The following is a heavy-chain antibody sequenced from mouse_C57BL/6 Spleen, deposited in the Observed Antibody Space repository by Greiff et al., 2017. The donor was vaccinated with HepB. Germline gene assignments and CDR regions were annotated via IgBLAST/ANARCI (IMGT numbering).Heavy chain of an antibody. D-gene: IGHD2-4*01. CDR1: GYTFTSYW. Sequence: QVQLQQPGAELVKPGASVKLSCKASGYTFTSYWMHWVKQRPGRGLEWIGRIDPNSGGTKYNEKFKSKSTLTVDKPSSTAYMQRSSLTSEDSAVYYCAFYYDDDEGFAYWGQGTRVTVSA. CDR3: AFYYDDDEGFAY. CDR2: IDPNSGGT. V-gene: IGHV1-72*01. J-gene: IGHJ3*01.